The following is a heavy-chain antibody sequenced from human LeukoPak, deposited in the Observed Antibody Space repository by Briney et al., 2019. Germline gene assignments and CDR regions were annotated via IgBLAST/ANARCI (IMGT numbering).Heavy chain of an antibody. V-gene: IGHV3-7*01. Sequence: GGSLRLSCAASGFRFSDSWMSWVRQAPGKGPEWVANIKPDGTEEYYVDSVKGRFNVSRDNARNSLFLQMNSLRVEDTALYYCATYTDWVAGDVWGQGTTVSVSS. J-gene: IGHJ6*01. CDR2: IKPDGTEE. D-gene: IGHD3-9*01. CDR1: GFRFSDSW. CDR3: ATYTDWVAGDV.